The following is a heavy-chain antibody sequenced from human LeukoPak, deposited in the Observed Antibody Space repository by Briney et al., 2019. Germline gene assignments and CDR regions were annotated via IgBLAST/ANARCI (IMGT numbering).Heavy chain of an antibody. D-gene: IGHD3-10*01. CDR3: ARDRSRGLLDAFDI. J-gene: IGHJ3*02. CDR1: GFTFSSYW. V-gene: IGHV3-74*01. Sequence: GGSLRLSCAASGFTFSSYWMHWVRHAPGKGLVWVSRINSDGSSTSYADSVKGRFSISRDNAKNTLYLQMNSLRAEDTAVYYCARDRSRGLLDAFDIWGRGTMVTVSP. CDR2: INSDGSST.